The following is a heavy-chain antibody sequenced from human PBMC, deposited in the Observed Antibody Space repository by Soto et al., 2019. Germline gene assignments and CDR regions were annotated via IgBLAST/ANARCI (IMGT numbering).Heavy chain of an antibody. CDR1: GGSFRGYY. CDR3: TSGPQNGTNFLWFYYFGIDV. D-gene: IGHD2-21*01. V-gene: IGHV4-34*02. Sequence: QVQLQQWGAGLLKPSETLSLSCAVYGGSFRGYYWSWIRQSPGKGLEWIGEVNHDGRTNYNPSLKRRVTMSIDTSKNQSDMELRSVTAADTAVYYCTSGPQNGTNFLWFYYFGIDVWGQGTTVTVSS. CDR2: VNHDGRT. J-gene: IGHJ6*02.